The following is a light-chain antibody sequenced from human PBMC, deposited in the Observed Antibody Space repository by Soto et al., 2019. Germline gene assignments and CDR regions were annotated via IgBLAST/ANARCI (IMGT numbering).Light chain of an antibody. J-gene: IGKJ1*01. CDR2: KAS. V-gene: IGKV1-5*03. CDR1: QSISSW. Sequence: DIQMTQSPSTLSASVGDRVTITCRASQSISSWLTWYQQKAGQAPKLLIYKASIVESGVPSRFSGSGSGTEFTLTFGSLQPEDSATYYCQQYSYFATFGQGTRVEVK. CDR3: QQYSYFAT.